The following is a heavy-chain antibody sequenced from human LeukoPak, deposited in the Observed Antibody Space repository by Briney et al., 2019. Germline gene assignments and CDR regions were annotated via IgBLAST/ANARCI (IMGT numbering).Heavy chain of an antibody. D-gene: IGHD6-19*01. CDR3: ATYSSGWYFYGMDV. J-gene: IGHJ6*02. CDR1: GYTLTELS. Sequence: GASVKVSCKVSGYTLTELSMHWVRQAPGKGLEWMGGFDPEDGETIYAQKFQGRVTMTEDTSTDTAYMELSSLRSEDTAVYYCATYSSGWYFYGMDVWGQGTTVTVSS. CDR2: FDPEDGET. V-gene: IGHV1-24*01.